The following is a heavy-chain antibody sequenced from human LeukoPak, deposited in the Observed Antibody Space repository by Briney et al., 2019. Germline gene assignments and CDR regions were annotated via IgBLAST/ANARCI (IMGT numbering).Heavy chain of an antibody. J-gene: IGHJ4*02. CDR1: GFTFSSYG. Sequence: GGSLRLSCAASGFTFSSYGMHWVRQAPGKGLEWVAFIRYDGSNKYYADSVKGRFTISRDNSKNTLYLQMNSLRAEDTAVYYCAKDSNLYYYGSGSLGDYWGQGTLVTVSS. D-gene: IGHD3-10*01. V-gene: IGHV3-30*02. CDR3: AKDSNLYYYGSGSLGDY. CDR2: IRYDGSNK.